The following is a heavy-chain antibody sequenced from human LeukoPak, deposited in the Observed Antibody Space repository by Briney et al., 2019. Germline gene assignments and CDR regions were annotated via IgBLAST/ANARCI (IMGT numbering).Heavy chain of an antibody. CDR3: ARAYGKWNDVYFYAFDL. CDR1: GFTFSSRDW. J-gene: IGHJ3*01. CDR2: IKKDGSEK. Sequence: PGGSLRLSCVASGFTFSSRDWMTWVRQAPGKGLEWVANIKKDGSEKNYVDSVKGRFTISRDNAKSSLDLQMNSLRAEDTALYYCARAYGKWNDVYFYAFDLWGQGTMVTVSS. D-gene: IGHD1-20*01. V-gene: IGHV3-7*03.